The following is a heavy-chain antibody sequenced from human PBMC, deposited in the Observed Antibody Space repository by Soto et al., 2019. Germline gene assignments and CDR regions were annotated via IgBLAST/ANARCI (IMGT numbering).Heavy chain of an antibody. Sequence: PGGSLRLSCAASGFSFSEHWMSWVRQAPGKGLKWVANIKEDGSEKDYVDSVKGRFTISRDNAKNSLFLQMNSLRAEDTALYYCARAYSWGQGALVTVSS. CDR3: ARAYS. CDR2: IKEDGSEK. CDR1: GFSFSEHW. J-gene: IGHJ4*02. V-gene: IGHV3-7*04.